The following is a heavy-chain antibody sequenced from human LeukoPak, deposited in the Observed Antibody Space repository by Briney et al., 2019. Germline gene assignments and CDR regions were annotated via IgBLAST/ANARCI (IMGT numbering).Heavy chain of an antibody. Sequence: GGSLRLSCAVSGFTFSSYEMNWVRQAPGKGLEWVSYISSSGSTIYYADSVKGRFTISRDNAKNSLYLQMNSLRAEDTAVYYCARLPRFSGSYSWGQGTLVTVSS. J-gene: IGHJ4*02. CDR1: GFTFSSYE. CDR3: ARLPRFSGSYS. V-gene: IGHV3-48*03. CDR2: ISSSGSTI. D-gene: IGHD1-26*01.